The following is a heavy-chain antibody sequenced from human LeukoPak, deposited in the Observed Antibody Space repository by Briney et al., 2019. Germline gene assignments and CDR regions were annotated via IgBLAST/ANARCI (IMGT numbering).Heavy chain of an antibody. Sequence: PGGSLRLSCATSGFTFATFWMHWVRQAPGKGLVWVSRINSDGSSTSYADSVKGRFTISRDNAKNTLYLQMNSLRAEDTAVYYCARDRWNYYYYMDVWGKGTTVTVSS. CDR2: INSDGSST. V-gene: IGHV3-74*01. D-gene: IGHD1-1*01. CDR3: ARDRWNYYYYMDV. J-gene: IGHJ6*03. CDR1: GFTFATFW.